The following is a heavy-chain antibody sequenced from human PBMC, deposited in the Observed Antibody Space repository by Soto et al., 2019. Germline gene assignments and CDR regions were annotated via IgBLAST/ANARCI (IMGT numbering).Heavy chain of an antibody. CDR2: INHSGST. V-gene: IGHV4-34*01. CDR3: ARGFRQWLVLDYFDY. Sequence: PSETLSLTCAVYGGSFRGYYWSWIRQPPGEGLEWIGEINHSGSTNYNPSLKSRVTISVDTSKNQFSLKLSSVTAADTAVYYCARGFRQWLVLDYFDYWGQGTLVTVSS. CDR1: GGSFRGYY. J-gene: IGHJ4*02. D-gene: IGHD6-19*01.